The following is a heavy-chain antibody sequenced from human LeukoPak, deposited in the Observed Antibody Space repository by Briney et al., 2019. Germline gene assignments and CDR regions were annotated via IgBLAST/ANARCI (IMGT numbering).Heavy chain of an antibody. CDR2: MNSDGSSI. J-gene: IGHJ4*02. D-gene: IGHD4-23*01. Sequence: PGGSLRLSCAASEFTFSTYEMSCVRRAPGKGLVWVSGMNSDGSSIIYADSVKGRFTISRDNAKNTLYLQMNSLRGEHRPVYYCAATINYGGYDYWGQGTLVTVSS. CDR3: AATINYGGYDY. V-gene: IGHV3-74*01. CDR1: EFTFSTYE.